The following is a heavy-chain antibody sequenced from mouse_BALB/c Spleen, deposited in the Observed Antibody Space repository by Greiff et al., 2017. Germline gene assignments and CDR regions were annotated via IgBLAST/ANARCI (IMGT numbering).Heavy chain of an antibody. Sequence: EVQGVESGPELVKPGASVKMSCKASGYTFTSYVMHWVKQKPGQGLEWIGYINPYNDGTKYNEKFKGKATLTSDKSSSTAYMELSSLTSEDSAVYYCARSGNYDVLFAYWGQGTLVTVSA. V-gene: IGHV1-14*01. CDR1: GYTFTSYV. CDR2: INPYNDGT. J-gene: IGHJ3*01. CDR3: ARSGNYDVLFAY. D-gene: IGHD2-1*01.